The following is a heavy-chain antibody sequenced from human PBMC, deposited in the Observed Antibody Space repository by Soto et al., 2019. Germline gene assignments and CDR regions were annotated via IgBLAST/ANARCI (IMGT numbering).Heavy chain of an antibody. CDR1: GFTVSSNY. V-gene: IGHV3-53*05. J-gene: IGHJ6*02. CDR2: IYSGGST. D-gene: IGHD5-18*01. Sequence: GSLRLSCAASGFTVSSNYMSWVRQAPGKGLEWVSVIYSGGSTYYADSVKGRFTISRDNSKNTLYLQMNSLRAEDTAVYYCAREGPWIQKSGYYYGMDVWGQGTMVTVSS. CDR3: AREGPWIQKSGYYYGMDV.